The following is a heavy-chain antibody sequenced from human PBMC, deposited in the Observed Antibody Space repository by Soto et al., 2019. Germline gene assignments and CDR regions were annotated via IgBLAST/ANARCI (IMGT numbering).Heavy chain of an antibody. J-gene: IGHJ4*02. D-gene: IGHD6-6*01. CDR3: ARDRRYSSSILSLGY. CDR1: GFSFSSYG. CDR2: IWFDGSNK. Sequence: PGGSLRLSCAASGFSFSSYGMHWVRQAPGKGLEWVAVIWFDGSNKYYADSVKGRFTISRDNSKNTLNLQMNSLRAEDTAVYYCARDRRYSSSILSLGYWGQGTLVTVSS. V-gene: IGHV3-33*01.